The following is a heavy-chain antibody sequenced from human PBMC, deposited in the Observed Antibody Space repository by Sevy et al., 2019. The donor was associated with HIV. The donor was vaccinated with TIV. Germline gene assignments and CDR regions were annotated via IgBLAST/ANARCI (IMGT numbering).Heavy chain of an antibody. CDR1: GFTFSSYW. CDR2: IKQDGSDK. J-gene: IGHJ4*02. Sequence: GGALRLSCAASGFTFSSYWMSWVRQAPGKGLEWVANIKQDGSDKCYVDSVKGRFIISRDNAKNSLYLQMNSLRAEDTAVYYCATGGLSDYWGQGTLVTVSS. CDR3: ATGGLSDY. V-gene: IGHV3-7*01. D-gene: IGHD2-15*01.